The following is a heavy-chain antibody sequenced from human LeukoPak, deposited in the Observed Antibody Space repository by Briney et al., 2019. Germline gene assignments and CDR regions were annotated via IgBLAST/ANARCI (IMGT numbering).Heavy chain of an antibody. CDR3: ARRYYGAGSYGVSEWYFDL. D-gene: IGHD3-10*01. CDR2: IYYSGST. J-gene: IGHJ2*01. V-gene: IGHV4-59*08. Sequence: SDTLSLTCTVSGRSISSYYWSWIRQPPGKGLEWIGYIYYSGSTNYNPSLKSPVTISLDTSKNHISLKLSSATAADPARYYRARRYYGAGSYGVSEWYFDLWGRGTLVTVSS. CDR1: GRSISSYY.